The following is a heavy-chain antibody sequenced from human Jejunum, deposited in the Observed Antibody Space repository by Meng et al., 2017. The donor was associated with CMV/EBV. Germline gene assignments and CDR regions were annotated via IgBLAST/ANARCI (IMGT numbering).Heavy chain of an antibody. J-gene: IGHJ4*02. CDR1: DSINSGNSY. CDR2: IYNTGTT. CDR3: AREMVKSLSYGLGFDY. Sequence: DSINSGNSYWSWVRQPAGKGLEWIGRIYNTGTTNYNPSLESRVTISVDTSKNQFSLNLRSVSAADTAVYFCAREMVKSLSYGLGFDYWGQGTLVTVSS. D-gene: IGHD3-10*01. V-gene: IGHV4-61*02.